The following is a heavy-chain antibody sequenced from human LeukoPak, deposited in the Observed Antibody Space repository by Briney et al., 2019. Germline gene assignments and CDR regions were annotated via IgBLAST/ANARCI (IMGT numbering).Heavy chain of an antibody. V-gene: IGHV4-34*01. Sequence: SETLSLTCAVYGGSFSGYYWSWIRQPPGKGLEWIGEINHSGSTNYNPSLKSRVTISVDTSKNQFSLKLSSVTAADTAVYYCARVGVGAKDYWGQGTPVTVSS. CDR1: GGSFSGYY. J-gene: IGHJ4*02. CDR3: ARVGVGAKDY. D-gene: IGHD1-26*01. CDR2: INHSGST.